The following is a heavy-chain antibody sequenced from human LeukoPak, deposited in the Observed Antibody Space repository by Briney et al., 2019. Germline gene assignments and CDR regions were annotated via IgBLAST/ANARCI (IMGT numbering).Heavy chain of an antibody. CDR3: ASHNRQGRSWPEFDY. CDR1: GGSISSYY. Sequence: SETLSLTCTVSGGSISSYYWSWIRQPPGKGLEWIGYIYYSGSTNYNPSLKSRVTISVDTSKNQFSLKLSSVTAADTAVYYCASHNRQGRSWPEFDYWGQETLVTVSS. V-gene: IGHV4-59*08. CDR2: IYYSGST. D-gene: IGHD6-13*01. J-gene: IGHJ4*02.